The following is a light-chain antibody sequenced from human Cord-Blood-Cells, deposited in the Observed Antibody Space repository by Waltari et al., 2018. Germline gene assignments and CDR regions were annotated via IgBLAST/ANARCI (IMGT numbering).Light chain of an antibody. CDR3: GTWDSSLSAYV. CDR1: RSNIGNNY. CDR2: ENN. V-gene: IGLV1-51*02. Sequence: QSVLTPPPSVSAAPGQKVTISCSGSRSNIGNNYVSWYQQLPGTAPKLLIYENNKRPSGIPDRFSGSKSGTSATLGITGLQTGDEADYYCGTWDSSLSAYVFGTGTKVTVL. J-gene: IGLJ1*01.